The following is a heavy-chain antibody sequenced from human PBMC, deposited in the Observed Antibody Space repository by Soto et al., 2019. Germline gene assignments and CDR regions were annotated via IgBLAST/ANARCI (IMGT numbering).Heavy chain of an antibody. D-gene: IGHD3-16*01. J-gene: IGHJ4*02. V-gene: IGHV3-30*03. Sequence: PGGSLRLSXVASGFNLNTYGIYWVRQAPGKGLQWVAQILYDGSKKHYADSVRGRFTITRDNSKNTVYLQMDSLRVDDTAMYYCLRDLALMADYWGQGTLVTVSS. CDR3: LRDLALMADY. CDR2: ILYDGSKK. CDR1: GFNLNTYG.